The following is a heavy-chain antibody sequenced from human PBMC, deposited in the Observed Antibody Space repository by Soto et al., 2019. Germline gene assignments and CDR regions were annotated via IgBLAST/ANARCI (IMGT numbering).Heavy chain of an antibody. Sequence: EVQLVESGGGLVKPGGSLRLSCAASGFTFSNAWMSWVRQAPGKGLEWVGRIKSKTDGGTTDYAAPVKGKFTISRDDSKNTLYLQMNSLKTADTAVYYCTTTPLGCSGGSCSSIDYWGQGALVTVSS. V-gene: IGHV3-15*01. CDR2: IKSKTDGGTT. J-gene: IGHJ4*02. CDR1: GFTFSNAW. D-gene: IGHD2-15*01. CDR3: TTTPLGCSGGSCSSIDY.